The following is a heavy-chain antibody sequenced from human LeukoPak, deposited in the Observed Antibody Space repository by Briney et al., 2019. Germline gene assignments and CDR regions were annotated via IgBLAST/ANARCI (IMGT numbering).Heavy chain of an antibody. CDR3: AKGLGYCSSTSCYGVDAFDI. V-gene: IGHV3-30*02. D-gene: IGHD2-2*01. J-gene: IGHJ3*02. Sequence: SGGSLRLSCAASGFAFSSYGMHWVRQAPGKGLEWVAFIRYDGSNKYYADSEKGRFTISRDNSKNTLYLQMNSLRAEDTAVYYCAKGLGYCSSTSCYGVDAFDIWGQGTMVTVSS. CDR2: IRYDGSNK. CDR1: GFAFSSYG.